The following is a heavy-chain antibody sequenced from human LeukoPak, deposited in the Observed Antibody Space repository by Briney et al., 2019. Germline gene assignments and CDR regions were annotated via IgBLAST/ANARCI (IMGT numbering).Heavy chain of an antibody. Sequence: SETLSLTCGVYNGSFNGYYWTWIRQPPGKGLEWIGEIHRSGNTNYHPSLRSRVTISVDTSKNQFSLKLSSVTAADTAVYYCARDFNHSEGEIRGVIITFDYWGQGTLVTVSS. CDR1: NGSFNGYY. J-gene: IGHJ4*02. CDR2: IHRSGNT. CDR3: ARDFNHSEGEIRGVIITFDY. D-gene: IGHD3-10*01. V-gene: IGHV4-34*01.